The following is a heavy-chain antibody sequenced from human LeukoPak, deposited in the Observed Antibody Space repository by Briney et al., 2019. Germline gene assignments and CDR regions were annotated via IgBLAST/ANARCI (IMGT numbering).Heavy chain of an antibody. J-gene: IGHJ6*02. D-gene: IGHD2-2*01. CDR1: GFTFSSYA. V-gene: IGHV3-30*18. CDR3: AKSQVPATAPYLLMDV. Sequence: GRSLRLSCAASGFTFSSYAMHWVRQAPGKGLEWVAVISYDGSNKYYADSVKGRFTISRDNSKNTLYLQMNSLRAEDTAVYYCAKSQVPATAPYLLMDVWGQGTTVTVSS. CDR2: ISYDGSNK.